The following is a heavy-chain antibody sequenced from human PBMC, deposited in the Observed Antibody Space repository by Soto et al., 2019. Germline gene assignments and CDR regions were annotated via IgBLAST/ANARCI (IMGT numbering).Heavy chain of an antibody. CDR3: ARHPGEADY. V-gene: IGHV4-59*01. CDR1: GGSISSYY. D-gene: IGHD3-16*01. CDR2: IYYSGST. Sequence: QVQLQESGPGLVKPSETLSLACTVSGGSISSYYWSWIRQPPGRGLEWIGYIYYSGSTNYNPSLKSRVTISVDTSKNQFSLQLSSVTAADTAVYYCARHPGEADYWGQGTLVTVSS. J-gene: IGHJ4*02.